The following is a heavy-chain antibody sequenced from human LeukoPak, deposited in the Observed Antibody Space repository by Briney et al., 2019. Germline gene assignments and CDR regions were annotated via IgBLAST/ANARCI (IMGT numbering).Heavy chain of an antibody. CDR1: DFTFGSYA. CDR2: TSGSDDST. Sequence: GGSLRLSCAASDFTFGSYAMSWVRQAPGKGLEWVSVTSGSDDSTPYADSVKGRFIISRDNSKNTLYLQMNSLRVEDTAVYYCTKDIITGFSSGWYFAYWGQGTLVTVSS. V-gene: IGHV3-23*01. D-gene: IGHD6-13*01. J-gene: IGHJ4*02. CDR3: TKDIITGFSSGWYFAY.